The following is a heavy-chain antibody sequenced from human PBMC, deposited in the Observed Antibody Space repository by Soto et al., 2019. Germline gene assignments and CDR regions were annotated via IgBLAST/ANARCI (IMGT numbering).Heavy chain of an antibody. Sequence: GSLKISCKGSGYSFTSYCIVWVRQMPGKGLEWMGIIYPGDSDTRYSPSFQGQVTISADKSISTAYLQWSSLKASDTAMYYCARRSAMILSRDAFDICGQGTMVTV. CDR1: GYSFTSYC. D-gene: IGHD3-22*01. CDR3: ARRSAMILSRDAFDI. CDR2: IYPGDSDT. J-gene: IGHJ3*02. V-gene: IGHV5-51*01.